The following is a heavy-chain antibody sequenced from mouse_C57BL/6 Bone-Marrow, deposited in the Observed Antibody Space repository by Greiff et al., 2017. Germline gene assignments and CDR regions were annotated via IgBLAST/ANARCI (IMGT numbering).Heavy chain of an antibody. V-gene: IGHV3-6*01. CDR1: GYSITSGYY. CDR2: ISYDGSN. CDR3: ARGGILRFWFAY. J-gene: IGHJ3*01. Sequence: ESGPGLVKPSQSLSLTCSVTGYSITSGYYWNWIRQFPGNKLEWMGYISYDGSNNYNPSLKNRISITRDTSKNQFFLKLNSVTTEDTATYYCARGGILRFWFAYWGQGTLVTVSA. D-gene: IGHD1-1*01.